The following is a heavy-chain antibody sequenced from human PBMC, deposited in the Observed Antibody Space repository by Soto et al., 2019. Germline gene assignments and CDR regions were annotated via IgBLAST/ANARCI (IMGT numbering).Heavy chain of an antibody. CDR3: AREAAETVGDGYWCDP. J-gene: IGHJ5*02. CDR1: GDPFRGYY. CDR2: VYTSGNT. Sequence: LSVTCTDSGDPFRGYYWSWIRQPAGKGLEWIGRVYTSGNTDYNPSLTSRVTVSVDTSKNQFSLKLRFVTAADTAVYYCAREAAETVGDGYWCDPWGQGTLVTVSS. D-gene: IGHD6-13*01. V-gene: IGHV4-4*07.